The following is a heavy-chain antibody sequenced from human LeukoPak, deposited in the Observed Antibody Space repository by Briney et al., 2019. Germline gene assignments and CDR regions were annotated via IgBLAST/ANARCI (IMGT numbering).Heavy chain of an antibody. CDR2: INPTGGIT. Sequence: ASVKVSCKASGDTFTKYYLPGVRQAPGQGLEWIGRINPTGGITNYAQKFQGTVTLTRDMSTRTVYMEVSGLRTEAAAVFYCARGTTTITFDYWGQGTLVAVSS. J-gene: IGHJ4*02. CDR1: GDTFTKYY. D-gene: IGHD5-24*01. V-gene: IGHV1-46*01. CDR3: ARGTTTITFDY.